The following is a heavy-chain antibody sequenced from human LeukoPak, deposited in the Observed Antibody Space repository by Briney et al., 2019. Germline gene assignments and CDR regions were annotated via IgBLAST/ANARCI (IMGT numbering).Heavy chain of an antibody. Sequence: SSETLSLTCSVSDVSISSHYWSWLRQPPGKGLEWIAYMRDTVNTKDNPSFKSRLTLSADTSKNQFSLRLSSVTAAGSAVYYCATIKRGNIYGYFDFWGQGILVTVSS. CDR2: MRDTVNT. D-gene: IGHD5-18*01. CDR3: ATIKRGNIYGYFDF. CDR1: DVSISSHY. V-gene: IGHV4-59*11. J-gene: IGHJ4*02.